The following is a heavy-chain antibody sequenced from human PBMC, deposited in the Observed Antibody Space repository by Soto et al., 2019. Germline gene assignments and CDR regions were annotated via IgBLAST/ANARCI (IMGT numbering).Heavy chain of an antibody. V-gene: IGHV3-23*01. CDR2: ISGSGGST. D-gene: IGHD2-15*01. CDR1: GFTFSSYA. Sequence: PGGSLRLSCAAAGFTFSSYAMGWVRQAPGKGLEWVLAISGSGGSTYYADSVKGRFTISRDNSKNTLYLQMNSLRAEDTAVYYCAKLCSGGSCYFDYWGQGTLVTVPQ. CDR3: AKLCSGGSCYFDY. J-gene: IGHJ4*02.